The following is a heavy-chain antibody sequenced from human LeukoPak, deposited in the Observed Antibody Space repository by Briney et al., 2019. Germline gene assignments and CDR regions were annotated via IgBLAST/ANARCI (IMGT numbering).Heavy chain of an antibody. V-gene: IGHV3-23*01. D-gene: IGHD2-15*01. CDR2: ITGSGGTT. Sequence: QPGGSLRLSCAASGFTFSGYAMSWVRQAPGKGLEWVSTITGSGGTTYYADSVKGRFTISRDKSKNTLYLQMNSLRVEDTAVYYCAKGRRYCSGGSCYSGFDYWGQGTLVTVSS. CDR3: AKGRRYCSGGSCYSGFDY. CDR1: GFTFSGYA. J-gene: IGHJ4*02.